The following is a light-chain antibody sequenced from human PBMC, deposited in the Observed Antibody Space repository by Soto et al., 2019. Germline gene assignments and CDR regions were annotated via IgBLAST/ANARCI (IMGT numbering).Light chain of an antibody. CDR2: DAS. Sequence: EIVLTQSPGTLSLSPGERATLSCRASQSVSSSYLDWYQQKPGQAPRLLIYDASNRATGISARFSGSGSGTDFTLTISSLEPEDFAVYYCQQRSKWPPEVTFGQGARLEIK. CDR1: QSVSSSY. V-gene: IGKV3D-20*02. CDR3: QQRSKWPPEVT. J-gene: IGKJ5*01.